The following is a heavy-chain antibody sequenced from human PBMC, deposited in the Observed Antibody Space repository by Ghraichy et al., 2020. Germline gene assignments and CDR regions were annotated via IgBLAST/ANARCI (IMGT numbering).Heavy chain of an antibody. CDR1: GFIFSDYS. CDR3: AREKQSIIRGLLPTNFDF. D-gene: IGHD3-10*01. V-gene: IGHV3-48*02. J-gene: IGHJ4*02. CDR2: ISSSSGTI. Sequence: GGSLRLSCAASGFIFSDYSLNWVRQAPGKGLEWVSYISSSSGTIYYADSVKGRFTISRDNAKNSLYLQMSSLRDEDTAVYYCAREKQSIIRGLLPTNFDFWGLGTLVTVSS.